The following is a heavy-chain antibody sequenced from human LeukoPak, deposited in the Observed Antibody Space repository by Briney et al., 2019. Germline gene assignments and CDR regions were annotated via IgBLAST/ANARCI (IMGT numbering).Heavy chain of an antibody. CDR3: AKAAFEWTYYYDSSDAMYYFDY. J-gene: IGHJ4*02. CDR2: IKSKTDGGTT. CDR1: GFTFSNAW. D-gene: IGHD3-22*01. Sequence: GGSLRLSCAASGFTFSNAWMSWVRQAPGKGLEGVGRIKSKTDGGTTDYAAPVKGRFTISRDDSKNTLYLQMNSLRAEDTAVYYCAKAAFEWTYYYDSSDAMYYFDYWGQGTLVTVSS. V-gene: IGHV3-15*01.